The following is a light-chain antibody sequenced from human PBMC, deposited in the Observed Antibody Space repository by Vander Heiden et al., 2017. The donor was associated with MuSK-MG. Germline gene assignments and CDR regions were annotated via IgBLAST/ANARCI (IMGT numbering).Light chain of an antibody. CDR3: QSYDSSLSGYV. V-gene: IGLV1-40*01. J-gene: IGLJ1*01. CDR1: SSNIGAGYD. CDR2: GNS. Sequence: QSVLTQLPSVYGAPGPRVTISCTGSSSNIGAGYDVHWYQQLPGTAPKLLIYGNSNRPSGVPDRFSGSKSGTSASLAITGLQAEDEADYYCQSYDSSLSGYVFGTGTKVTVL.